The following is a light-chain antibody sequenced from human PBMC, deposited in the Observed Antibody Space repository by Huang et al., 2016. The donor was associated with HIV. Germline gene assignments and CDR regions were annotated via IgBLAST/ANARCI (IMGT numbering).Light chain of an antibody. V-gene: IGKV3-11*01. CDR3: QQRSNWPLT. Sequence: EIVLTQSPATLSLSPGERAILSCRASQSVSSYLAWFQQTPGQAPRLLIYEASYRATGLPARFSGSGSGTDFTLTISSLEPEDFAVYYCQQRSNWPLTFGGGTKVEIK. J-gene: IGKJ4*01. CDR1: QSVSSY. CDR2: EAS.